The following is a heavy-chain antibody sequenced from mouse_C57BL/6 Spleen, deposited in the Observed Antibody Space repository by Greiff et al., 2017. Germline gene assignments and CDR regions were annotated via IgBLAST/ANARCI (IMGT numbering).Heavy chain of an antibody. CDR2: ISYDGSN. Sequence: EVQLQESGPGLVKPSQSLSLTCSVTGYSITSGYYWNWIRQFPGNKLEWMGYISYDGSNNYNPSLKNRISITRDTSKNQFFLKLNSVTTEDTATYYCAIYYGKYWGQGTTLTVSS. J-gene: IGHJ2*01. CDR3: AIYYGKY. CDR1: GYSITSGYY. V-gene: IGHV3-6*01. D-gene: IGHD2-1*01.